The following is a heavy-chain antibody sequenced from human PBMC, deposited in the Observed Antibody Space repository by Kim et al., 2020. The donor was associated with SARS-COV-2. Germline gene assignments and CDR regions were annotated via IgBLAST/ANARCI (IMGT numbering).Heavy chain of an antibody. CDR2: ISYDGSNK. J-gene: IGHJ4*02. Sequence: GGSLRLSCAASGFTFSSYGMHWVRQAPGKGLEWVAVISYDGSNKYYADSVKGRFTISRDNSKNTLYLQMNSLRAEDTAVYYCAKDRGLNYYDSSGLGYWGQGTLVTVSS. CDR3: AKDRGLNYYDSSGLGY. V-gene: IGHV3-30*18. CDR1: GFTFSSYG. D-gene: IGHD3-22*01.